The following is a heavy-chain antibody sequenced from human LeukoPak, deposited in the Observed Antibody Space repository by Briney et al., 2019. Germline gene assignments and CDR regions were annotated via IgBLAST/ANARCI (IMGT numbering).Heavy chain of an antibody. Sequence: GGSLRLSCAASGFTFSDYYMSWIRQAPGKGLEWVSYISPSDSHKCDAVSVKGRFTVSRDNAKNSLYLQMNSLRGEDTAVYYCARGHHNLDVWGQGTTVTVSS. V-gene: IGHV3-11*01. CDR2: ISPSDSHK. D-gene: IGHD1-14*01. CDR1: GFTFSDYY. CDR3: ARGHHNLDV. J-gene: IGHJ6*02.